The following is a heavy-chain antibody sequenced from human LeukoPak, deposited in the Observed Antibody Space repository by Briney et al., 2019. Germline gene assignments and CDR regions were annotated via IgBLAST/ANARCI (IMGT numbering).Heavy chain of an antibody. CDR3: ASWPGGWYGEDS. CDR2: ISWNSNNI. CDR1: GFTFDDYA. Sequence: PGGYLRLSCAASGFTFDDYAMHWVRQVPGKGLEWVSSISWNSNNIAYGDSVKGRFTISRDNAKNSLYLQMNSLRAEDTALYYCASWPGGWYGEDSWGQGTLVTVSS. D-gene: IGHD6-19*01. J-gene: IGHJ4*02. V-gene: IGHV3-9*01.